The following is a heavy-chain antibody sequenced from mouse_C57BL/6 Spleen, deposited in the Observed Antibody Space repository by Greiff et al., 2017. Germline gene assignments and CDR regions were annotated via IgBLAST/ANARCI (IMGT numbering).Heavy chain of an antibody. CDR2: IDPSDSYT. V-gene: IGHV1-69*01. CDR3: AREGSPLPFAY. CDR1: GYTFTSYW. Sequence: VQLQQPGAELVMPGASVKLSCKASGYTFTSYWMHWVKQRPGQGLEWIGEIDPSDSYTNYNQKFKGKSTLTVDKSSSTAYMQLSSLTSEDSAGYYCAREGSPLPFAYWGQGTLVTVSA. J-gene: IGHJ3*01.